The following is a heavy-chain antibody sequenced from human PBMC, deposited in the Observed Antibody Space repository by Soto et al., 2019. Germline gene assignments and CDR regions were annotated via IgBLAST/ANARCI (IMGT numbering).Heavy chain of an antibody. CDR3: TTDCVDIVVVPAARYYYYGMDV. CDR2: IKSKSDGGTA. D-gene: IGHD2-2*03. V-gene: IGHV3-15*07. Sequence: GGSLRLSCAVSGFIFTNAGMNWVRQAPGKGLEWVGRIKSKSDGGTADYAAPMKGRFTISRDDSKDTLYLQVNSLQTEDTAVYYCTTDCVDIVVVPAARYYYYGMDVWGQGTTVTV. CDR1: GFIFTNAG. J-gene: IGHJ6*02.